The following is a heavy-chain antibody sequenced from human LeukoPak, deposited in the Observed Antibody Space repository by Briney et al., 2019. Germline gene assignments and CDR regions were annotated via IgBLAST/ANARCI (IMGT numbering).Heavy chain of an antibody. CDR3: ARDSRGADFWSGYYTDYYYYGMDV. V-gene: IGHV4-59*01. D-gene: IGHD3-3*01. CDR1: GGSISSYY. Sequence: SETLSLTCTVSGGSISSYYWSWIRQPPGKGLEWIGYIYYSGSTNYNPFLKSRVTISVDTSKNQFSLKLSSVTAADTAVYYCARDSRGADFWSGYYTDYYYYGMDVWGQGTTVTVSS. J-gene: IGHJ6*02. CDR2: IYYSGST.